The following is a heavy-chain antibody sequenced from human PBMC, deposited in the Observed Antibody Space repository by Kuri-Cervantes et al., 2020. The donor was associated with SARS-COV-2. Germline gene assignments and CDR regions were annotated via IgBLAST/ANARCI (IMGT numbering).Heavy chain of an antibody. V-gene: IGHV4-39*07. CDR2: IYYSGST. D-gene: IGHD4-17*01. J-gene: IGHJ4*02. CDR1: GFTFSSYE. Sequence: ESLKISCAASGFTFSSYEMNWIRQPPGKGLEWIGSIYYSGSTYYNPSLKSRVTISVDTSKNQFSLKLSSVTAADTAVYYCARHESDGDTYDYWGQGTLVTVSS. CDR3: ARHESDGDTYDY.